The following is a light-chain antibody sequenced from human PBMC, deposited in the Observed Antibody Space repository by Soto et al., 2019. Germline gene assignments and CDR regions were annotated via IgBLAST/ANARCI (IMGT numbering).Light chain of an antibody. CDR3: QQYDSYPRT. J-gene: IGKJ1*01. CDR1: DDITNY. Sequence: DIELTQSPCTLSASVGEIATVTFRASDDITNYLAWYQQKAGKAPKLLIYDASTWYSGVPSRFSGSGSGTEFTLTITSLQPDDFAAYYCQQYDSYPRTFGQGTKVDI. V-gene: IGKV1-9*01. CDR2: DAS.